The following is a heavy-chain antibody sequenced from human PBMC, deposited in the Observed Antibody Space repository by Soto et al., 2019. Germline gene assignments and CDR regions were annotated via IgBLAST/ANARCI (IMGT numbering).Heavy chain of an antibody. V-gene: IGHV4-39*01. D-gene: IGHD3-10*02. CDR2: IYYSGST. CDR3: ARRSQLAAVRGIDY. Sequence: SETLSLTCTVSGGSISSSGYYWGCIRQPPGKGLEWIGTIYYSGSTYYSPSLKSRVTISVDTSKNQFSLKLSSVTAADTAVYYCARRSQLAAVRGIDYWGQGTLVTVSS. J-gene: IGHJ4*02. CDR1: GGSISSSGYY.